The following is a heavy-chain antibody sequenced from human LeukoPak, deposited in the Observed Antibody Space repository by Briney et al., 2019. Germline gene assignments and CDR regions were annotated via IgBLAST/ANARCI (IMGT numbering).Heavy chain of an antibody. D-gene: IGHD3-22*01. CDR1: GGSISSYY. CDR2: TYYSGST. CDR3: ARERQSSGYYDL. Sequence: SETLSLTCTVSGGSISSYYWSWIRQPPGKGLEWIGYTYYSGSTTYNPSLKSRVTISLDTSKNRFSLKLSSVTAADTAVYYCARERQSSGYYDLWGQGTLVTVSS. J-gene: IGHJ5*02. V-gene: IGHV4-59*01.